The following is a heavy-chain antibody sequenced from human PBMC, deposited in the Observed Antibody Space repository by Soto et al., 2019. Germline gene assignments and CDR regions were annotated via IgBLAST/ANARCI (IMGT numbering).Heavy chain of an antibody. J-gene: IGHJ6*02. V-gene: IGHV3-23*01. CDR1: GFTFSTYP. CDR3: VKPPVITASYYYYDMDV. CDR2: ISGSGIST. Sequence: GGSLRLSCAASGFTFSTYPMSWVRQAPGKGLEWVSGISGSGISTYYTDSVKGRFTISRDNSKNTVFLQMNSLRDEDTTVYYCVKPPVITASYYYYDMDVWGQGTTVTVSS. D-gene: IGHD4-4*01.